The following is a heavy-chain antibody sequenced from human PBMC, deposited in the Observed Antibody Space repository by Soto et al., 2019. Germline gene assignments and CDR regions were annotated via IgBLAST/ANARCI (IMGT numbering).Heavy chain of an antibody. D-gene: IGHD6-13*01. V-gene: IGHV3-30*18. CDR2: ISYDGSNK. Sequence: QVQLVESGGGVVQPGRSLRLSCAASGFTFSSYGMHWVRQAPGKGLEWVAVISYDGSNKYYADSVKGRFTISRDNSKNTLYLQMNSLRAEDTAVYYCAKDLYPPQQLAYYYYGMDVWGQGTTVNVSS. CDR1: GFTFSSYG. CDR3: AKDLYPPQQLAYYYYGMDV. J-gene: IGHJ6*02.